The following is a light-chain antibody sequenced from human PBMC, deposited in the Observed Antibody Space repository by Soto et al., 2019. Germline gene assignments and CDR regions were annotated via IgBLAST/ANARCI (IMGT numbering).Light chain of an antibody. J-gene: IGKJ4*01. V-gene: IGKV3-11*01. Sequence: EIVLTQSPATLSLSPGERATLSCRASQRVSSYLAWYQQKPGQAPRLLIYDASNRATGIPARFSGSGSGTDFTLTISSLEPEDFAVNYCQQRSNWPPGLLTFGGGTKVEIK. CDR1: QRVSSY. CDR3: QQRSNWPPGLLT. CDR2: DAS.